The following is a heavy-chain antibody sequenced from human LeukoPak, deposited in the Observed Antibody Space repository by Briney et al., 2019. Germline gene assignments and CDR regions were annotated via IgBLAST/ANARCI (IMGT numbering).Heavy chain of an antibody. CDR3: ARRSRPLRQHYYGSGSYLDY. CDR2: INHSGST. J-gene: IGHJ4*02. V-gene: IGHV4-34*01. Sequence: SETLSLTCAVYGGSFSGYYWSWIRQPPGKGLEWIGEINHSGSTNYDPSLKSRVTISVDTSKNQFSLKLSSVTAADTAVYYCARRSRPLRQHYYGSGSYLDYWGQGTLVTVSS. CDR1: GGSFSGYY. D-gene: IGHD3-10*01.